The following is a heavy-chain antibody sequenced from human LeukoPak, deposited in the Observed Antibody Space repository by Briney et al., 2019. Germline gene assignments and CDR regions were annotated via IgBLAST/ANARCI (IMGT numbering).Heavy chain of an antibody. V-gene: IGHV3-21*01. D-gene: IGHD3-22*01. CDR3: VRLRRNSDTSGFYYYYDF. CDR1: GYTLISYS. J-gene: IGHJ4*02. CDR2: ISVRSNYI. Sequence: PGGSLRLSCVASGYTLISYSINCVRQAPGKGLEWVSSISVRSNYIYYADSVRGRFSISRDDARDSLYLQMNSLRAEDTAVYYCVRLRRNSDTSGFYYYYDFWGQGTLVTVSS.